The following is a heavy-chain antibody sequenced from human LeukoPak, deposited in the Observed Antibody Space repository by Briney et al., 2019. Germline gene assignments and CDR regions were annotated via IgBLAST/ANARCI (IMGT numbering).Heavy chain of an antibody. CDR2: IKEDGSEK. V-gene: IGHV3-7*01. CDR3: ARDLQCGGDCHYDAFDI. CDR1: GFTFSTFA. J-gene: IGHJ3*02. D-gene: IGHD2-21*02. Sequence: GGSLRLSCAASGFTFSTFAMHWVRLSPGKGLEWVANIKEDGSEKYYVDSLKGRFTISRDNAKKLLYLQMNSLRVEDTAVYYCARDLQCGGDCHYDAFDIWGQGTMVTVSS.